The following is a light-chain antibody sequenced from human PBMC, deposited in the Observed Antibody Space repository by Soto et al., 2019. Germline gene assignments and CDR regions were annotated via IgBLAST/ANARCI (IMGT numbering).Light chain of an antibody. J-gene: IGKJ1*01. CDR1: QSVTNSY. CDR3: QQYGSSPIT. Sequence: EIVLTQAPGTLSLSPGERATLSCRASQSVTNSYLAWYQQKPAQAPRFLIYGASSRATGVPDRFSGSGSGTDFTLTISSLEPEDFALYFCQQYGSSPITFGQGTKVDIK. CDR2: GAS. V-gene: IGKV3-20*01.